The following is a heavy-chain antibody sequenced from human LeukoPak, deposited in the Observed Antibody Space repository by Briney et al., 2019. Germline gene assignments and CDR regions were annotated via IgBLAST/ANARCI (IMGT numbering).Heavy chain of an antibody. CDR1: GVSVSSGSYD. J-gene: IGHJ1*01. Sequence: RASETLSLTCTVSGVSVSSGSYDWRGLRQPPGKGREWIAYIYYSGSTNYNPSLKSRVTISVDTSKNQFSLKLSSVAAADTAVYYCARSQGVYYYGSGSPQPYFQHWGQGTLVTVSS. D-gene: IGHD3-10*01. V-gene: IGHV4-61*01. CDR2: IYYSGST. CDR3: ARSQGVYYYGSGSPQPYFQH.